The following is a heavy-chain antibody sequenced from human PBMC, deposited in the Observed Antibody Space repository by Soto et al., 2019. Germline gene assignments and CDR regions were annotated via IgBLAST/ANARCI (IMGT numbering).Heavy chain of an antibody. CDR3: AKAMKGGSVGGIREYDY. J-gene: IGHJ4*02. D-gene: IGHD3-10*01. CDR1: GFTFSSYA. V-gene: IGHV3-23*01. Sequence: GGSLRLSCAASGFTFSSYAMSWVRQAPGKGLEWVSAISGSGGSTYYADSVKGRFTISRDNSKNTLYLQMNSLRAEDTAVYYCAKAMKGGSVGGIREYDYWAQGTLVTVSS. CDR2: ISGSGGST.